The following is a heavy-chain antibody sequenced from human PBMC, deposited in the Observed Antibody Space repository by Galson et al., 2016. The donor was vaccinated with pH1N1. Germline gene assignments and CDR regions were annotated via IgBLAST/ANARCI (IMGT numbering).Heavy chain of an antibody. Sequence: SLRLSCAASGFIFSDYWMSWVRQAPGKGLEWVAKINKDGSRKYYVDSMKGRCTISRDNAENSLSLQMNSLRVEDTALYYCATEGCYTSLDWGQGILVTVSS. D-gene: IGHD2-2*02. CDR2: INKDGSRK. CDR1: GFIFSDYW. CDR3: ATEGCYTSLD. J-gene: IGHJ4*02. V-gene: IGHV3-7*01.